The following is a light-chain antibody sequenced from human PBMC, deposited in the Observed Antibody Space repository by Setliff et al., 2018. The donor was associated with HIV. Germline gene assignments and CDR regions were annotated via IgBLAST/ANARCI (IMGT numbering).Light chain of an antibody. Sequence: QSVLTQPPSASGTPGQRVTISCSGSSSNIGINYVYWYQQLPGTAPKLLIYRNNQRPSGDPDRFSGSKSGTSASLAISGLRSEDEADYYCAAWDDSLSGQVFGTGTKVTVL. CDR1: SSNIGINY. CDR3: AAWDDSLSGQV. CDR2: RNN. V-gene: IGLV1-47*01. J-gene: IGLJ1*01.